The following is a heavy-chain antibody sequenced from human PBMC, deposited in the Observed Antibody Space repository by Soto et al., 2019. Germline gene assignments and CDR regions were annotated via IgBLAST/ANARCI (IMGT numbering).Heavy chain of an antibody. D-gene: IGHD6-13*01. CDR3: ARGIAAAWIEDY. CDR1: GYTFTGYY. J-gene: IGHJ4*02. V-gene: IGHV1-2*02. Sequence: GASVKVSCKASGYTFTGYYMHWVRQAPGQGLEWMGWINPNSGGTNYAQKFQGRVTMTRDTSLSTAYMELSRLRSGDTAVYYCARGIAAAWIEDYWGQGTLVTVSS. CDR2: INPNSGGT.